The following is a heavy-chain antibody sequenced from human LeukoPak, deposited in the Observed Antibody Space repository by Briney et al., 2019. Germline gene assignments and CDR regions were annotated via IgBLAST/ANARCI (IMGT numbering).Heavy chain of an antibody. CDR1: GFTFSSYA. D-gene: IGHD6-13*01. V-gene: IGHV3-23*01. CDR2: ICCSGGST. CDR3: EAEAAVTITDAS. Sequence: GGSLRLSCAASGFTFSSYAMSWVRQAPGRGLEWVSAICCSGGSTYYADSVKGRFTITTDNSKNTLYLQMNSLRAEDTAVYYCEAEAAVTITDASWGQGTLVTVSS. J-gene: IGHJ5*02.